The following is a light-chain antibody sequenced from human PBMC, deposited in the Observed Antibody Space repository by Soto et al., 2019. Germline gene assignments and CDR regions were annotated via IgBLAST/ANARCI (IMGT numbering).Light chain of an antibody. CDR2: GAS. CDR3: QQYGSSPLT. V-gene: IGKV3-20*01. CDR1: QSVSSSY. J-gene: IGKJ1*01. Sequence: ESVLTQAAGTLSLSPGERATLSCRASQSVSSSYLAWYQQKPGQAPRLLIYGASSRATGIPDRFSGSGSGTDFTLTISRLEPEDFAVYYCQQYGSSPLTFGQGTKVDIK.